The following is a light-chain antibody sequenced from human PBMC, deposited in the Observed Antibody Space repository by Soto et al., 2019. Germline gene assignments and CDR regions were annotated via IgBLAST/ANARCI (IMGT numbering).Light chain of an antibody. CDR1: SSNIGSNY. V-gene: IGLV1-47*01. CDR2: RNN. Sequence: QPVLTQPPSASGTPGQRVTISCSGSSSNIGSNYVYWYQQLPGTAPKLLIYRNNQRPSGVPDRFSGSKSGNTASLTVSGLQAADEADYFCKSYAGSNTYVFGSGTKVTVL. CDR3: KSYAGSNTYV. J-gene: IGLJ1*01.